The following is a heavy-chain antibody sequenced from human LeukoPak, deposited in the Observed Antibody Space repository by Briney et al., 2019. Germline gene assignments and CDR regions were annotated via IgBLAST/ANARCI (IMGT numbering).Heavy chain of an antibody. V-gene: IGHV3-48*03. CDR3: ARRGPRYYMDV. CDR2: ISSSGSTI. Sequence: GGSLRLSCAASGFTFSSYEMNWVRQAPGKGLEWVSYISSSGSTIYYADSVKGRFTISRDNSKNTLYLQMNGLRAEDTAVYYCARRGPRYYMDVWGKGTTVTVSS. J-gene: IGHJ6*03. D-gene: IGHD3-10*01. CDR1: GFTFSSYE.